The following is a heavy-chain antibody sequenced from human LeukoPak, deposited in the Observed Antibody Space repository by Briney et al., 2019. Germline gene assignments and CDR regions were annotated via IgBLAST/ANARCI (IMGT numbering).Heavy chain of an antibody. CDR1: GFTFSSYW. Sequence: GGSLRLSCAASGFTFSSYWMSWVRQAPGKGLEWVANIKQDGSEKYYVDSVKGRFTISRDNAKNSLYLQMNSLRAEDTAVYYCASPFMITFGGVIDTDYWGQGTLVTVSS. D-gene: IGHD3-16*02. V-gene: IGHV3-7*01. J-gene: IGHJ4*02. CDR3: ASPFMITFGGVIDTDY. CDR2: IKQDGSEK.